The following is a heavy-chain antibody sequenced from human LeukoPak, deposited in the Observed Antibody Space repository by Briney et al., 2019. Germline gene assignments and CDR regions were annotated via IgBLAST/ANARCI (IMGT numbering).Heavy chain of an antibody. Sequence: SETLSLTCAVSGGSISGYYWFWIRQPPGKGLEWIGYIYYNGITNYNPSLKSRVTISVDTSKNQFSLKLSSVTAADTAVYYCARHLSSGCERVFDYWGQGTLVTVSS. CDR1: GGSISGYY. CDR3: ARHLSSGCERVFDY. J-gene: IGHJ4*02. D-gene: IGHD5-12*01. CDR2: IYYNGIT. V-gene: IGHV4-59*08.